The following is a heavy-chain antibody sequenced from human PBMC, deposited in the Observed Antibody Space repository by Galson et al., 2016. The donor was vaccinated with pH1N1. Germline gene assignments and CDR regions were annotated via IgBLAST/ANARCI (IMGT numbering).Heavy chain of an antibody. V-gene: IGHV3-48*01. Sequence: SLRLSCAASGFTFSSYSMYWVRQAPGKGLEWVSYISTGTSKYYEDSVKGRFTISRDNAKNSLYLQMNSLRAEETAVYYCARYRDSGSPWKLGVVLYWGQGILVSGSS. CDR3: ARYRDSGSPWKLGVVLY. CDR1: GFTFSSYS. CDR2: ISTGTSK. J-gene: IGHJ4*02. D-gene: IGHD1-26*01.